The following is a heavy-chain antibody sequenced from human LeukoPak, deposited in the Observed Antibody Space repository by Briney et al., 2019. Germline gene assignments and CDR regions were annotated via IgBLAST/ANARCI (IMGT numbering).Heavy chain of an antibody. CDR1: GFTFGDYA. Sequence: PGGSLRLSCTASGFTFGDYAMSWVRQAPGKGLEWVGFIRSKAYGGTTEYAASVKGRFTISRDDSKSIAYLQMNSLKTEDTAVYYCTRDSRYFDWLFSPVGQGLDYWGQGTLVTVSS. CDR2: IRSKAYGGTT. V-gene: IGHV3-49*04. J-gene: IGHJ4*02. D-gene: IGHD3-9*01. CDR3: TRDSRYFDWLFSPVGQGLDY.